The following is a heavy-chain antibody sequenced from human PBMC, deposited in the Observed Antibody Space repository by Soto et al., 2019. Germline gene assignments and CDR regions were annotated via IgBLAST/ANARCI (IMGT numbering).Heavy chain of an antibody. V-gene: IGHV3-23*01. CDR3: AKDLGRYSGSYYNY. J-gene: IGHJ4*02. CDR1: GFSFSSYA. CDR2: ISGSGGST. Sequence: PGGSLRLSCAASGFSFSSYAMSWVRQAPGKGLEWVSAISGSGGSTYYADSVKGRFTISRDNSKNTLYLQMNSLRAEDTAVYYCAKDLGRYSGSYYNYWGQGTLVTVS. D-gene: IGHD1-26*01.